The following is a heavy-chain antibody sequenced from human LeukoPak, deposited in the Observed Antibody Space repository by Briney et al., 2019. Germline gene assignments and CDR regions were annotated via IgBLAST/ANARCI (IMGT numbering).Heavy chain of an antibody. CDR1: GGSISSSSYY. CDR2: IYYSGST. CDR3: ARQSSTVTNTNFDY. D-gene: IGHD4-17*01. Sequence: SETLSLTCTVSGGSISSSSYYWGWIRQPPGKGLEWIGSIYYSGSTYYNPSLKSRVTISVDTSKNQFSLKLSSVTAADTAVYYCARQSSTVTNTNFDYWGQGTLVTVSS. J-gene: IGHJ4*02. V-gene: IGHV4-39*01.